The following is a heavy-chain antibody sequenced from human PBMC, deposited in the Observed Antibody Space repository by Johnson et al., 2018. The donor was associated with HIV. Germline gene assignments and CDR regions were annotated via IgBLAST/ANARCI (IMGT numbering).Heavy chain of an antibody. CDR3: ARGGPIAVETTGAFDI. J-gene: IGHJ3*02. Sequence: VQLVESGGGVVQPGGSLRLSCAASGFTFDDYAMHWVRQAPGKGLECVSCISWNSGSIGYADSVKGRFTISRDNAKNSLYLQMNSLRAEDTAVYYCARGGPIAVETTGAFDIWGQGTMVTVSS. CDR2: ISWNSGSI. CDR1: GFTFDDYA. V-gene: IGHV3-9*01. D-gene: IGHD6-19*01.